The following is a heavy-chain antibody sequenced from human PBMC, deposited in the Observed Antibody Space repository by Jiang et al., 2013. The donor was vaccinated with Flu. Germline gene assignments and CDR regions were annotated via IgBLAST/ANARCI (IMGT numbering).Heavy chain of an antibody. J-gene: IGHJ4*02. Sequence: SGAEVKKPGASVKVSCKASGYTFTGYYMHWVRQAPGQGLEWMGWINPNSGGTNYAQKFQGWVTMTRDTSISTAYMELSRLRSDDTAVYYCARDLGRGTDIVVVPAPSYYFDYWGQGTLVTVSS. V-gene: IGHV1-2*04. CDR3: ARDLGRGTDIVVVPAPSYYFDY. CDR2: INPNSGGT. CDR1: GYTFTGYY. D-gene: IGHD2-2*01.